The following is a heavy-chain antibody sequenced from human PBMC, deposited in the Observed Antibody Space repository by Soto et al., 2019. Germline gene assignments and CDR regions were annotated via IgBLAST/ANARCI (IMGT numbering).Heavy chain of an antibody. J-gene: IGHJ4*02. CDR2: IYYSGST. CDR3: ARDFGFWSGRYFDS. D-gene: IGHD3-3*01. Sequence: QVQLQESGPGLVKPSQTLSLTCTVSGGSISGGVHAWNWVRQHPGKGLQWIGDIYYSGSTSYSPSLKSRLTISVDTFKRQVSLQLTAVTAADTAVYSCARDFGFWSGRYFDSWGRGTVVTVSS. CDR1: GGSISGGVHA. V-gene: IGHV4-31*03.